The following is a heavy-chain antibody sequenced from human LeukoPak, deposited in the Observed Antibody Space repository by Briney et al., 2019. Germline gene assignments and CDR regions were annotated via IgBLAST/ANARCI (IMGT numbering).Heavy chain of an antibody. V-gene: IGHV4-39*01. D-gene: IGHD1-26*01. Sequence: SETLSLTCTVSGGSMSSSRYYWGWIRQPPGKGLEWIGSMSYGGSTYYNVSLRSRVDISEDTSKNQFSLTVNSVTAADTAIYYCARLSMAGATYWYFELWGRGTLVTVSS. CDR1: GGSMSSSRYY. CDR2: MSYGGST. J-gene: IGHJ2*01. CDR3: ARLSMAGATYWYFEL.